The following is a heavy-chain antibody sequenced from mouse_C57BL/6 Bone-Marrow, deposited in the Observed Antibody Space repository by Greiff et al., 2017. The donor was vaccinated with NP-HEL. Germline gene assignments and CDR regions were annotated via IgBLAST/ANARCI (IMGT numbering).Heavy chain of an antibody. Sequence: EVQLQQSGAELVRPGASVKLSCTASGFTITDYYMHWVKQRPEQGLEWIGRIDPEDGDTEYAPKFQGKATLTADTSSNTAYLQLSSLTSEDTTVYYCTTYDYPFDYWGQGTTLTVSS. D-gene: IGHD2-4*01. CDR1: GFTITDYY. CDR2: IDPEDGDT. V-gene: IGHV14-1*01. CDR3: TTYDYPFDY. J-gene: IGHJ2*01.